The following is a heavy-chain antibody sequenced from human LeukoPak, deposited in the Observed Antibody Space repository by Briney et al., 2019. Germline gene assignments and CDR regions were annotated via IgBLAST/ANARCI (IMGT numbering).Heavy chain of an antibody. Sequence: GGSLRLSCAASGFTFSSYGMHWVRQAPGKGLEWVAFIRYDGSNKYYADSVKGRFTISRDNSKNTLYLQMNSLRAEDTAVYYCAKDLIGYCSGGSCYQVDYYYGMDVWGQGTTVTVSS. J-gene: IGHJ6*02. D-gene: IGHD2-15*01. CDR3: AKDLIGYCSGGSCYQVDYYYGMDV. V-gene: IGHV3-30*02. CDR1: GFTFSSYG. CDR2: IRYDGSNK.